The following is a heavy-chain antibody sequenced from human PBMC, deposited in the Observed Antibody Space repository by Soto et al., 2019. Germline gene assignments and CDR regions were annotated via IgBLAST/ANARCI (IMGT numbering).Heavy chain of an antibody. CDR2: INTDGSIP. CDR1: GFTFSNYW. Sequence: EVQLVESGGGLVQPGGFLRLSCAASGFTFSNYWMHWVRQAPGKGLVGVSRINTDGSIPSYADAVKGRFTISRDNAKNTLYLQMNSLRAEDTAVYYCARAGAGGSGGYDYWGQGTLVTVSS. D-gene: IGHD3-10*01. J-gene: IGHJ4*02. V-gene: IGHV3-74*01. CDR3: ARAGAGGSGGYDY.